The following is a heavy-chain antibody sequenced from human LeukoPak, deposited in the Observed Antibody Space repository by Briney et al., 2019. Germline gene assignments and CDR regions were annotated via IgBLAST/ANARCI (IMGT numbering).Heavy chain of an antibody. CDR2: INPSGGST. D-gene: IGHD3-22*01. Sequence: PGASVKVSCKASGYTFTSYYIHWVQQPPGQGLEGMGIINPSGGSTSYAQKFQGRVTMTRDTSTSTVYMELGSLRSEDTAMYYCARGGYYYLRDYWGQGTLVTVSS. CDR1: GYTFTSYY. V-gene: IGHV1-46*01. J-gene: IGHJ4*02. CDR3: ARGGYYYLRDY.